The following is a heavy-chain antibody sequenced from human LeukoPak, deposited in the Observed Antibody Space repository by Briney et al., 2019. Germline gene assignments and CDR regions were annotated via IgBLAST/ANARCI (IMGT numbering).Heavy chain of an antibody. CDR1: GGSISSNGYY. Sequence: SETLSLTCTVSGGSISSNGYYWGWIRQPPGKGLEWIGSIYYSGSTYYSPSLKSRLTISVDTSKNQFSLKLSSVTAADTAVYYCASFYYDSSGYLDYWGQGTLVTVSS. CDR3: ASFYYDSSGYLDY. CDR2: IYYSGST. J-gene: IGHJ4*02. D-gene: IGHD3-22*01. V-gene: IGHV4-39*07.